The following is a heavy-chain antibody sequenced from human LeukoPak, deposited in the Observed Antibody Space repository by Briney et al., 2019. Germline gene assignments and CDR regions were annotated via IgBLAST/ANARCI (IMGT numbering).Heavy chain of an antibody. CDR1: GGSIVSYY. CDR3: ARDSIDHIAVPTTGDI. CDR2: AYISANN. V-gene: IGHV4-4*07. J-gene: IGHJ3*02. Sequence: SETLSLTCTVSGGSIVSYYWSWIRQPARKGLEWIGRAYISANNNYNPSLKSRVTMSVDPSKNQLSLKLTSVTAADTAVYYCARDSIDHIAVPTTGDIWGQGTMVVVSS. D-gene: IGHD6-19*01.